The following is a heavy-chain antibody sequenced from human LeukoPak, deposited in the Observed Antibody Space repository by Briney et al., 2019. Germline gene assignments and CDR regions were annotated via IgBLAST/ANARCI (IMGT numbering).Heavy chain of an antibody. D-gene: IGHD3-22*01. V-gene: IGHV3-7*01. CDR1: GFTSSSYW. Sequence: GGSLRLSCAASGFTSSSYWMSWVRQAPGKGLEWVANIKQDGSEKYYVDSVKGRFTISRDNAKNSLYLQMNSLRAEDTAVYYCARDLYYDSSGPYRYWGQGTLVTVSS. CDR2: IKQDGSEK. J-gene: IGHJ4*02. CDR3: ARDLYYDSSGPYRY.